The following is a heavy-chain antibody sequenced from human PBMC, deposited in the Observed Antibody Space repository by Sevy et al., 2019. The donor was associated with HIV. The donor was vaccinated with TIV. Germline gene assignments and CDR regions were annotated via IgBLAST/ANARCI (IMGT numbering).Heavy chain of an antibody. V-gene: IGHV4-39*01. D-gene: IGHD5-12*01. Sequence: SETLSLTCTVSGDSFRESHYFWGWIRQPPGKGLEWIGSFFYGESSHYNPSLKSRVTMSADASKNQFSLRLTSVTAADTAIYYCARPRGNYSGYDYDDWGPGILVTVSS. CDR1: GDSFRESHYF. J-gene: IGHJ4*02. CDR2: FFYGESS. CDR3: ARPRGNYSGYDYDD.